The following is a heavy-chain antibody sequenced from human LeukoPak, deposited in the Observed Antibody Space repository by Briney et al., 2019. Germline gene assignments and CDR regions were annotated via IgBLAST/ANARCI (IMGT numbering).Heavy chain of an antibody. CDR3: ATDEPDAFDV. J-gene: IGHJ3*01. CDR1: GFTFSSYW. CDR2: IKPDGSEK. D-gene: IGHD1-14*01. V-gene: IGHV3-7*01. Sequence: GGSLRLSCAASGFTFSSYWMTWVRQAPGKGLEWVANIKPDGSEKNSVDSVKGRFTISRDNAKNSLYLQMNSLRAEDTAVYYCATDEPDAFDVWGQGTMVTVSS.